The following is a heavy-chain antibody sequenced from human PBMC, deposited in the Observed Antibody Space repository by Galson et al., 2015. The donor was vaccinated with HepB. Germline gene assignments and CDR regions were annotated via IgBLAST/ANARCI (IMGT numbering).Heavy chain of an antibody. CDR2: IWYDGSNK. V-gene: IGHV3-33*08. CDR3: ARAGDASSWYNLGYYYYYYGMDV. J-gene: IGHJ6*02. CDR1: GFTFSSYG. D-gene: IGHD6-13*01. Sequence: SLRLSCAASGFTFSSYGMHWVRQAPGKGLEWVAVIWYDGSNKYYADSVKGRFTISRDNSKNTLYLQMNSLRAEDTAVYYFARAGDASSWYNLGYYYYYYGMDVWGQGTTVTVSS.